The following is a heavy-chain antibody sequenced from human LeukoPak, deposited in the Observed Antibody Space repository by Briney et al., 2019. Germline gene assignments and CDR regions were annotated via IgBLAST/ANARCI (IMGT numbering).Heavy chain of an antibody. J-gene: IGHJ3*02. Sequence: GGSLRLSCAASGFTFSSYSMNWVRQAPGKGLEWVSSISSSSSYIYYADSVKGRFTISRDSAKNSLYLQMNSLRAEDTAVYYCARDSVVGDHSAFDIWGQGTMVTVSS. CDR2: ISSSSSYI. V-gene: IGHV3-21*01. CDR3: ARDSVVGDHSAFDI. CDR1: GFTFSSYS. D-gene: IGHD4-23*01.